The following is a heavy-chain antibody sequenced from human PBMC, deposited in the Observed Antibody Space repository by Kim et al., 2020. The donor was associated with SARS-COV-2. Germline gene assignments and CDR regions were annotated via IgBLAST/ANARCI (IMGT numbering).Heavy chain of an antibody. CDR3: AREPFFYSSAGRAGLYYFDY. CDR2: INHSGST. J-gene: IGHJ4*02. CDR1: GGSFSGYY. V-gene: IGHV4-34*01. Sequence: SETLSLTCAVYGGSFSGYYWSWSRQPPGKGLEWIGEINHSGSTNYNPSLKSRVTISVDTSKNQFSLKLSSVTAADTAVYYCAREPFFYSSAGRAGLYYFDYWGQGTLVTVSS. D-gene: IGHD6-19*01.